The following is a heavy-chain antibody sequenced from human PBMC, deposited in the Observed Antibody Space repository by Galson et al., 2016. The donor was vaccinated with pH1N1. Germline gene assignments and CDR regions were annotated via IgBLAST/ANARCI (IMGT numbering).Heavy chain of an antibody. CDR2: INTNTGNP. CDR3: ASPRPLLRYFDWLLPGGLDY. D-gene: IGHD3-9*01. J-gene: IGHJ4*02. CDR1: GYTFTSYA. Sequence: SVKVSCKASGYTFTSYAMNWVPQAPGQGLEWMGWINTNTGNPTYAQGFTGRFVSSLDTSDSTTYLHISSLKAEDTAVYYCASPRPLLRYFDWLLPGGLDYWDQGTLVTVSS. V-gene: IGHV7-4-1*02.